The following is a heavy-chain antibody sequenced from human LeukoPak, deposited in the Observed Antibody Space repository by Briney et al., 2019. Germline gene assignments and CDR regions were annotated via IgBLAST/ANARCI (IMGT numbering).Heavy chain of an antibody. J-gene: IGHJ4*02. CDR1: GFTFSSYA. V-gene: IGHV3-23*01. CDR3: AKGGYSYGYLDY. D-gene: IGHD5-18*01. Sequence: GGSLRLSCAASGFTFSSYAMSWVRQAPGKGLEWVSAISGRGGSTYYADSVKGRFTISRDNSKNTLYLQMNSLRAEDTAVYYCAKGGYSYGYLDYWGREPWSPSPQ. CDR2: ISGRGGST.